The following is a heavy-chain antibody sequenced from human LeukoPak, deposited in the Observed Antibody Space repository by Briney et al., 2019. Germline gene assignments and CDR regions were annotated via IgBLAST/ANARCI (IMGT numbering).Heavy chain of an antibody. J-gene: IGHJ4*02. D-gene: IGHD3-22*01. Sequence: GGSLRLSCAASGFTFSSYAMSWVRQAPGKGLEWVSTISGSGGSTYYADSVKGRFTISRDNSKNTLYLQMNSLRAEDTAVYYCAKEYYYDSNGLLAYWGQGTLVTVSS. CDR2: ISGSGGST. CDR3: AKEYYYDSNGLLAY. V-gene: IGHV3-23*01. CDR1: GFTFSSYA.